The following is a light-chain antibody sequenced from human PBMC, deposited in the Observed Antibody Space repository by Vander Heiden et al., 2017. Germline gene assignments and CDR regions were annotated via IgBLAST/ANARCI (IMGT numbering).Light chain of an antibody. CDR1: QTISSN. Sequence: DIQMTQSPSSLSASVGDRVTITCRASQTISSNLNWYQQKPGKAPELLIYAASSLQSGVPSRFSGSGSGTDFTLTISSLQPEDFATYYCQRTDSPPPITFGQGTRLEIK. V-gene: IGKV1-39*01. J-gene: IGKJ5*01. CDR3: QRTDSPPPIT. CDR2: AAS.